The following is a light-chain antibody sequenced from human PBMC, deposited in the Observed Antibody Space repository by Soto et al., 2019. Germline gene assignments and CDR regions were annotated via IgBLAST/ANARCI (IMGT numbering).Light chain of an antibody. CDR3: CSYAGSDSLE. Sequence: QSALTQPRSVSGSPGQSVTISCTGTSSDVGGYNSVCWYQQHPGKAPQVIIYDVSKRPSGVPDRFSGSKSGNTASLTISGLQAEDETDYYCCSYAGSDSLEFGGGTKLTVL. V-gene: IGLV2-11*01. CDR2: DVS. J-gene: IGLJ2*01. CDR1: SSDVGGYNS.